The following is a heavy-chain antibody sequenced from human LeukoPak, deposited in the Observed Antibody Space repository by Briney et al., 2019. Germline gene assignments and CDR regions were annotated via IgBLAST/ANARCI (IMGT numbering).Heavy chain of an antibody. J-gene: IGHJ6*02. CDR2: IYYSGGP. CDR3: ARQDYDFWSGYSGYYYGMDV. Sequence: PSETRSLTCTVAGRSISSYYWRWIRQPPGKGLEWVGYIYYSGGPNYNTSLKRRVTITVDTSKNQFSLKLSSVTAADTAVYYCARQDYDFWSGYSGYYYGMDVWGQGTTVTVSS. V-gene: IGHV4-59*08. D-gene: IGHD3-3*01. CDR1: GRSISSYY.